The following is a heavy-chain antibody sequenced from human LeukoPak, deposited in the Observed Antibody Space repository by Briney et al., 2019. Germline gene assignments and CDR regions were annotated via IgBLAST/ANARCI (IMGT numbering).Heavy chain of an antibody. CDR1: GFTFSSYH. CDR2: IHGTSGSI. D-gene: IGHD3-9*01. J-gene: IGHJ4*02. CDR3: SRVVQDVTGADY. Sequence: PGGSLRLSCAASGFTFSSYHMNWVRQAPGKGLEWLSYIHGTSGSIHYADSVKGRSTISRDNARNSPYLQMNSLRAEDTAVYYCSRVVQDVTGADYWGQGTLVIVSS. V-gene: IGHV3-48*01.